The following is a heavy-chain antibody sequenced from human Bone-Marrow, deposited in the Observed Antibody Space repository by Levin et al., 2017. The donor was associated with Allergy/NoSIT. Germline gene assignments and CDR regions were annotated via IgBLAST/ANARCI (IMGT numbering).Heavy chain of an antibody. J-gene: IGHJ4*02. V-gene: IGHV3-9*01. D-gene: IGHD3-16*01. CDR1: GFTFDDYA. Sequence: SLKISCAASGFTFDDYAMHWVRQAPGKGLEWVSGISWNSGSIGYADSVKGRFTISRDNAKNSLYLQMNSLRAEDTALYYCAKGSSGGPTSPFDYWGQGTLVTVSS. CDR2: ISWNSGSI. CDR3: AKGSSGGPTSPFDY.